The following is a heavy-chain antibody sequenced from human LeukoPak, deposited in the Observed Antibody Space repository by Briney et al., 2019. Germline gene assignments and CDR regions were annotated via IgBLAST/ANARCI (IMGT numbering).Heavy chain of an antibody. CDR3: TGADNYDSSAYHVH. CDR2: IWYDGSNK. J-gene: IGHJ3*01. Sequence: PGGSLRLSCAASGFTFSSYGMHWVRQAPGKGLEWVAVIWYDGSNKYYADSVKGRFTISRDNSKNTLYLQMNSLRAEDTAVYYCTGADNYDSSAYHVHWGQGTMVTVSS. CDR1: GFTFSSYG. V-gene: IGHV3-33*01. D-gene: IGHD3-22*01.